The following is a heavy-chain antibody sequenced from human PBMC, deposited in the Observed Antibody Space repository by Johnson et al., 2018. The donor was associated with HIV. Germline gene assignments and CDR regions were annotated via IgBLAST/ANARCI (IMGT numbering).Heavy chain of an antibody. CDR2: ISSTGTTI. J-gene: IGHJ3*02. CDR1: GFTFDDYG. CDR3: ARPRRGMATNRDAFDI. Sequence: VQLVESGGGVVRPGGSLRLSCAASGFTFDDYGMSWVRQAPGKGLDWVSYISSTGTTIYYADSVKGRFTISRDNAKNSLYLQMNSLRAEDTAVYYCARPRRGMATNRDAFDIWGQGTMVTVSS. D-gene: IGHD5-24*01. V-gene: IGHV3-48*04.